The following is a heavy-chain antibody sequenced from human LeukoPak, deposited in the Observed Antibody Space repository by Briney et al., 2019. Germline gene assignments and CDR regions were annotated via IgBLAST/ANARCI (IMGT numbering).Heavy chain of an antibody. D-gene: IGHD3-10*01. CDR3: AKDGAPYYGSGLFMDV. V-gene: IGHV3-9*01. J-gene: IGHJ6*03. CDR2: ISWSSGSI. CDR1: GFTFDDYA. Sequence: GGSLRLSCAASGFTFDDYAMHWVRQAPGKGLEWVSGISWSSGSIGYADSVKGRFTISRDNAKNSLYLQMNSLRAEDTALYYCAKDGAPYYGSGLFMDVWGKGTTVTVSS.